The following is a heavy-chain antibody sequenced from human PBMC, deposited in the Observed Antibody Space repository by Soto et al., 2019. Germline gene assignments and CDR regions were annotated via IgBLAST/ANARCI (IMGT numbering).Heavy chain of an antibody. CDR3: ATVSSGGSSFDY. Sequence: ASVKVSCKVSGYTLTELSMHWVRQAPGKGLEWMGGFDPEDGETIYAQKFQGRVTMTEDTSTDTAYMELSSLRSEGTAVYYCATVSSGGSSFDYWGKGTLGTVSS. CDR2: FDPEDGET. V-gene: IGHV1-24*01. D-gene: IGHD6-6*01. CDR1: GYTLTELS. J-gene: IGHJ4*02.